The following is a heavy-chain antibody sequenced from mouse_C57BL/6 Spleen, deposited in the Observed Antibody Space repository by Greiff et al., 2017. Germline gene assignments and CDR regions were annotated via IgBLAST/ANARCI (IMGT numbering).Heavy chain of an antibody. V-gene: IGHV1-64*01. CDR3: ATKLRSKGDYFDY. D-gene: IGHD1-1*01. CDR1: GYTFTSYW. J-gene: IGHJ2*01. CDR2: IHPNSGST. Sequence: QVQLQQPGAELVKPGASVKLSCKASGYTFTSYWMHWVKQRPGQGLEWIGMIHPNSGSTNYNEKFKSKATLTVDKSSSTAYMQLSSLTSEDSAVYYCATKLRSKGDYFDYWGQGTTLTVSS.